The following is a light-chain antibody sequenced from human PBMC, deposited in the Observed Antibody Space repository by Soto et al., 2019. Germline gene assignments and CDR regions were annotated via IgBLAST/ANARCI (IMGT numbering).Light chain of an antibody. CDR3: QQYDNSPYT. CDR1: QSVSSSY. Sequence: EIVLTQSPGTLSLSPGERATLSCRASQSVSSSYLAWYQQKPGQAPRLLIYGASSRATGIPDKFSGSGSGTDFTLTISRLEPKDSAVYYCQQYDNSPYTFGQGTNLEIK. CDR2: GAS. V-gene: IGKV3-20*01. J-gene: IGKJ2*01.